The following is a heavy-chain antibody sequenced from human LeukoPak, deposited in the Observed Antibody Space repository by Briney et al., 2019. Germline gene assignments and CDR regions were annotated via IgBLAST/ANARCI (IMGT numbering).Heavy chain of an antibody. Sequence: SETLSLTCAVYGGSFSDYYWSWIRQPPGKGLEWLGEVNHRGSTNYNPSLKSRVTISVDTSKNQSSLKLSSVTAADTAVYYCARHVHIKRGNFDYWGQGTLVTVSS. J-gene: IGHJ4*02. D-gene: IGHD3-10*01. CDR2: VNHRGST. V-gene: IGHV4-34*01. CDR1: GGSFSDYY. CDR3: ARHVHIKRGNFDY.